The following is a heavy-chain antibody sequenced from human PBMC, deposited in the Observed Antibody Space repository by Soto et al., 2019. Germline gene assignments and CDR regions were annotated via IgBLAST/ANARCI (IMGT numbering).Heavy chain of an antibody. CDR2: IYYSGST. CDR1: GGSISSGDYY. Sequence: QVQLQESGPGLVKPSQTLSLTCTVSGGSISSGDYYWSWIRQPPGKGLEWIGYIYYSGSTYYNPSPKSRVTISVDTSKHQFYMKLSSVTAADTAVYYCDRVPYRIGWYETHWFDTWGQGTLVTVSS. CDR3: DRVPYRIGWYETHWFDT. D-gene: IGHD6-19*01. J-gene: IGHJ5*02. V-gene: IGHV4-30-4*01.